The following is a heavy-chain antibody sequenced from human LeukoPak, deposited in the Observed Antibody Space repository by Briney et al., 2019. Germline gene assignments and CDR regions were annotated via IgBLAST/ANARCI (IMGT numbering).Heavy chain of an antibody. Sequence: SETLSLTCAVYGGSFSGYYWSWVRQPPGKGLEWIGEINHSGSTNYNPSLKSRVTISVDTSKNQFSLKLSSVTAADTAVYYCARGGYSYGHRRFDYWGQGTLVTVSS. D-gene: IGHD5-18*01. J-gene: IGHJ4*02. V-gene: IGHV4-34*01. CDR2: INHSGST. CDR1: GGSFSGYY. CDR3: ARGGYSYGHRRFDY.